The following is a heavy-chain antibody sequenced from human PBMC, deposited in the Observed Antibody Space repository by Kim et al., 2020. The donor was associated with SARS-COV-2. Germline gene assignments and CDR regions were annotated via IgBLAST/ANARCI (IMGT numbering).Heavy chain of an antibody. Sequence: GGSLRLSCAASGFTFSSYAMHWVRQAPGKGLEWVAVISYDGSNKYYADSVKGRFTISRDNSKNTLHLQMNSLRAEDTAVYYCARVPGYSSGWTAYYYYGMDVWGQGTTVTVSS. CDR3: ARVPGYSSGWTAYYYYGMDV. CDR1: GFTFSSYA. CDR2: ISYDGSNK. V-gene: IGHV3-30*04. J-gene: IGHJ6*02. D-gene: IGHD6-19*01.